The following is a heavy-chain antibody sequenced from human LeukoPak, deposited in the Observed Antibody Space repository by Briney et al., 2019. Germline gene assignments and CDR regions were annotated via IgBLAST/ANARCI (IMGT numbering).Heavy chain of an antibody. CDR2: IYYSGST. CDR1: GGSISSYY. Sequence: ESSETLSLTCTVSGGSISSYYWSWIRQPPGKGLEWIGYIYYSGSTNYNPSLKNRVSISVDTSKNQFSLKLSSVTAADTAVYYCARDGNPFDYWGQGILVTVSS. V-gene: IGHV4-59*01. J-gene: IGHJ4*02. CDR3: ARDGNPFDY.